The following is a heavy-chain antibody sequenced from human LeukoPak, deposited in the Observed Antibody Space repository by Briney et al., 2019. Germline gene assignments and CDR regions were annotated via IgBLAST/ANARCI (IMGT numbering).Heavy chain of an antibody. Sequence: SDTLSLTCTVSGGSISGYYWSWIRQPPGKGLEWIGYIYYSGSTNYNPSLKSRVTISVDTSKNQFSLKLSSVTAADTAVYYCARPQSVTGLGTGWFDPWGQGTLVTVSS. CDR3: ARPQSVTGLGTGWFDP. D-gene: IGHD6-19*01. J-gene: IGHJ5*02. CDR1: GGSISGYY. CDR2: IYYSGST. V-gene: IGHV4-59*08.